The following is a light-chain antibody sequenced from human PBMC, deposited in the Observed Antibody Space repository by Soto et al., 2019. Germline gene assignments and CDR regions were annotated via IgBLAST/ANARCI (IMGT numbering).Light chain of an antibody. CDR3: QHYVTSSIT. CDR1: QTVIHNY. Sequence: EIVLTQSPGTLSLSPGERATLSCRASQTVIHNYLAWHQQKPGQTPRLLVYGASNRATGTPDRISGGGSGTHFSLTISRLEPEDFAVYYCQHYVTSSITFGQGTRLEIK. CDR2: GAS. J-gene: IGKJ5*01. V-gene: IGKV3-20*01.